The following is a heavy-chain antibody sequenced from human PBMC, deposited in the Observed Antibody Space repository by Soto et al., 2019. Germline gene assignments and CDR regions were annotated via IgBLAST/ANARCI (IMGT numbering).Heavy chain of an antibody. D-gene: IGHD6-19*01. CDR1: GGTFSSYT. CDR2: IIPILGIA. J-gene: IGHJ6*02. V-gene: IGHV1-69*02. CDR3: AIAVAGTHGMDV. Sequence: QVQLVQSGAEVKKPGSSVKVSCKASGGTFSSYTISWVRQAPGQGLEWMGRIIPILGIANYAQKFQGRVTITAEKSTSTAYMELSSLISEDTAVYSCAIAVAGTHGMDVWGPGTTVTVSS.